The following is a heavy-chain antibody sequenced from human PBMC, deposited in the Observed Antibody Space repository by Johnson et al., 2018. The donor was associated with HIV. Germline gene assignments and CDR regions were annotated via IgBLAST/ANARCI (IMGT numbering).Heavy chain of an antibody. Sequence: VQLVESGGGVVQPGRSPRLSCAASQFTFSSYYMNCVCQASGNGLELVGQLNPNGGITYLIDSGKDRFSTSRDNAKNTLHLQMNSLRAEDTAVYFCVRGSGSYSLVKGAFDIWGQGTMVTVSS. CDR1: QFTFSSYY. V-gene: IGHV3-25*03. CDR3: VRGSGSYSLVKGAFDI. D-gene: IGHD1-26*01. J-gene: IGHJ3*02. CDR2: LNPNGGIT.